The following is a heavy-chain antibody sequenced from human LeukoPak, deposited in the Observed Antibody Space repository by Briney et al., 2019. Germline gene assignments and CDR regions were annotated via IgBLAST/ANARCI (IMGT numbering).Heavy chain of an antibody. CDR2: IASDGSST. V-gene: IGHV3-74*01. CDR3: ARDPVEWELLLDY. Sequence: GGSLRLSCAASGFTFSSYWMNWVRQAPGKGLVWVSRIASDGSSTTYADSVKGRFSISRDNAKNTLYLHMNSLRVEDTAVYYCARDPVEWELLLDYWGQGTLVTVSS. J-gene: IGHJ4*02. D-gene: IGHD1-26*01. CDR1: GFTFSSYW.